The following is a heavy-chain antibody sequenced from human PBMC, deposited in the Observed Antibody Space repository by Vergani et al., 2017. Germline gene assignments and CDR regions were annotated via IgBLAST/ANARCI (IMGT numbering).Heavy chain of an antibody. J-gene: IGHJ2*01. Sequence: EVQLVESGGGLVQPGGSLKLSCAASGFTFSGSAMHWVRQASGKGLEWVGRIRSKANSYATAYAASVKGRFTISRDDSKNTLYLQMNSLRAEDTAVYYCAKDWGYSSSWQKLNWYFDLWGRGTLVTVSS. CDR3: AKDWGYSSSWQKLNWYFDL. CDR1: GFTFSGSA. CDR2: IRSKANSYAT. V-gene: IGHV3-73*02. D-gene: IGHD6-13*01.